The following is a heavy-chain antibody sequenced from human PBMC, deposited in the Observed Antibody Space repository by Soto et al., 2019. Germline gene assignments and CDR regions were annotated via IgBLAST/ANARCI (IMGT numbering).Heavy chain of an antibody. CDR3: ARVQGVVVSADDAFDI. Sequence: QVQLQESGPGLVKPSGTLSLTCAVSGGSVSSSNWWSWVRQSPGKGLEWMGEIYHSGSAPYNPPLKSRATISLDKSKNQFAPRLTSVTAADTAVYYCARVQGVVVSADDAFDIWGPGTRVSVSS. V-gene: IGHV4-4*02. CDR1: GGSVSSSNW. CDR2: IYHSGSA. J-gene: IGHJ3*02. D-gene: IGHD2-21*02.